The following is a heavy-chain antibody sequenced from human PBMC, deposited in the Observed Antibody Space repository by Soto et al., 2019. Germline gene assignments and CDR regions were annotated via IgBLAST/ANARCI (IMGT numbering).Heavy chain of an antibody. CDR2: SIPISDTT. J-gene: IGHJ6*02. D-gene: IGHD2-2*01. V-gene: IGHV1-69*01. Sequence: QVQLVQSGAEVKKPGSSVKVSCKASGGTFSSYAISWVRQAPVQGLEWMGGSIPISDTTNYAQKFQGRVTITADESTSTAYMELSSLRSEDTAVYYCARSQGSSTSLEIYYYYYYGMDVWGQGTTVTVSS. CDR3: ARSQGSSTSLEIYYYYYYGMDV. CDR1: GGTFSSYA.